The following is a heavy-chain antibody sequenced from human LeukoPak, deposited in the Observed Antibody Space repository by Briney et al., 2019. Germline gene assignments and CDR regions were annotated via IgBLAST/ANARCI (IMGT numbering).Heavy chain of an antibody. CDR2: VYQTGGT. CDR1: GGSISSSDW. D-gene: IGHD2-21*02. J-gene: IGHJ6*02. CDR3: ARVPFDTDSYYYYFGMDV. Sequence: SETLSLTCAVSGGSISSSDWWSWVRQPPGKGLEWIGEVYQTGGTNYNPSLKSRVTILVDTSKNQFSLKLTSVTAADTAVYYCARVPFDTDSYYYYFGMDVWGQGTTVTVSS. V-gene: IGHV4-4*02.